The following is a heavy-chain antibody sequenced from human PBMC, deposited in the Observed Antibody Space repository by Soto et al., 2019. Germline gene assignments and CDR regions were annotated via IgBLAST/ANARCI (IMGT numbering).Heavy chain of an antibody. Sequence: TGGSLRLSCAASGFTFSSYWMSWVRQAPGKGLGWVADIKQDGSEKHYVDSVKGRFTISRDNVENSLYLQMNSLRAEDTAVYYCARDHTSPGITGDYWGQGTLVTVSS. CDR3: ARDHTSPGITGDY. CDR1: GFTFSSYW. J-gene: IGHJ4*02. D-gene: IGHD6-13*01. CDR2: IKQDGSEK. V-gene: IGHV3-7*01.